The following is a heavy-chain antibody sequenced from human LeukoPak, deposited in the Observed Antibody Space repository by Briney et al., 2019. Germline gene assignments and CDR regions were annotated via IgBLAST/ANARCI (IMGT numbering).Heavy chain of an antibody. J-gene: IGHJ4*02. Sequence: GRSLRLSCAASGFTFSSYGMHWFRQAPGKGLEWVAVIWYDGSNKYYADSVKGRFTISRDNSKNTLYLQMNSLRAEDTAVYYCARGPLGYCSSTSCYADFDYWGQGTLVTVSS. CDR1: GFTFSSYG. V-gene: IGHV3-33*01. D-gene: IGHD2-2*01. CDR3: ARGPLGYCSSTSCYADFDY. CDR2: IWYDGSNK.